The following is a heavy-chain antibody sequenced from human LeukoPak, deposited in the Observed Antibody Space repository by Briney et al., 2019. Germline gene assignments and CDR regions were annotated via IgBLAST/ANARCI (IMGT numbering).Heavy chain of an antibody. J-gene: IGHJ4*02. D-gene: IGHD1-7*01. CDR1: GFTFSDYT. CDR2: IRDSHI. CDR3: ARDFNYAFDY. V-gene: IGHV3-48*01. Sequence: GGSLRLSCEASGFTFSDYTMNWVRQAPGKGLEWASHIRDSHISYADSVKGRFTISRDNAKNSLYLQLNSLRAEDTAVYYCARDFNYAFDYWGQGTLVTVSS.